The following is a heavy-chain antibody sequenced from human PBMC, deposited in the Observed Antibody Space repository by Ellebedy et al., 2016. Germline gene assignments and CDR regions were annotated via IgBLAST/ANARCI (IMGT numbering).Heavy chain of an antibody. CDR1: GLIVSSNY. CDR3: ATKRYGASDI. CDR2: IYSHGKT. Sequence: GESLKISXAASGLIVSSNYMTWVRQAPGKRLEWVSLIYSHGKTYYADSVRGRFTVSGDNSKNTFFLQMNSLRAEDTAMYYCATKRYGASDIWGQGTKVTVSS. V-gene: IGHV3-53*01. D-gene: IGHD4-17*01. J-gene: IGHJ3*02.